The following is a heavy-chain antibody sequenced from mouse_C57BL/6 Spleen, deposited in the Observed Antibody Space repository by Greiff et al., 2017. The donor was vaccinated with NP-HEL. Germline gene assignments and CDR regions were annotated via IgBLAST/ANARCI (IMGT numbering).Heavy chain of an antibody. CDR3: TRRGYSNYDD. CDR1: GYTFTDYE. V-gene: IGHV1-15*01. CDR2: IDPETGGT. J-gene: IGHJ2*01. D-gene: IGHD2-5*01. Sequence: QVQLQQSGAELVRPGASVTLSCKASGYTFTDYEMHWVKQTPVHGLEWIGAIDPETGGTAYNQKFKGTAILTADKSSSTAYMELRSLTSEDSAVYYCTRRGYSNYDDWGQGTTLTVSS.